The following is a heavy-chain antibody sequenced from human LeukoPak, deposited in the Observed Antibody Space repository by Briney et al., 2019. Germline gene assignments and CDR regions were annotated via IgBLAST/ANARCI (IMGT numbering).Heavy chain of an antibody. CDR3: AKDSHDYGDYRRLDY. Sequence: GGSLRLSCAASGFTFSSYGMHWVRQAPGKGLEWVAVISYDGSNKYYADSVKGRFTISRDNSKNTLYLQMNSLRAEDTAVYYCAKDSHDYGDYRRLDYWGQGTLVTVSS. CDR2: ISYDGSNK. D-gene: IGHD4-17*01. CDR1: GFTFSSYG. V-gene: IGHV3-30*18. J-gene: IGHJ4*02.